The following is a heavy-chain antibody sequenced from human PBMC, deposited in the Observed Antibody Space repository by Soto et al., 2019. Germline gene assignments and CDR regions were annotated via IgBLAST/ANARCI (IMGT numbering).Heavy chain of an antibody. J-gene: IGHJ5*02. CDR1: GGSISRGGYY. V-gene: IGHV4-31*03. D-gene: IGHD2-15*01. CDR2: IYHSGST. CDR3: SRDGAGGYCPGWFDP. Sequence: QVQLQESGPGLVKPSQTLSLTCTVSGGSISRGGYYYNWIRQLPGKGLEWIGYIYHSGSTNYNPSLKSRSNIVGDPYKDQLAPGVGSLTAAGPAVYYWSRDGAGGYCPGWFDPWGQGTLVTVSS.